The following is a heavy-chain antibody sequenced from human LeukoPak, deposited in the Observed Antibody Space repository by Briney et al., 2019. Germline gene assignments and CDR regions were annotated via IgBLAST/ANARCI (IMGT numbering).Heavy chain of an antibody. Sequence: SEALSLTCIVSGGSISSSNYYWDWIRQPPGQGLEWIGSMSHSERTYYNPSLKSRLTIFVDTSKNQFSLELRSVTAADTAVYYCAIEGDSSSVGWFDPWGQGTLVTVSS. D-gene: IGHD6-13*01. CDR2: MSHSERT. V-gene: IGHV4-39*07. CDR3: AIEGDSSSVGWFDP. CDR1: GGSISSSNYY. J-gene: IGHJ5*02.